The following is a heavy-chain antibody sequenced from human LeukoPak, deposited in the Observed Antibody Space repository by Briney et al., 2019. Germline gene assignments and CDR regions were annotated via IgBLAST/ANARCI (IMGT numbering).Heavy chain of an antibody. Sequence: GGSLRLSCAGLGFTFSSYAMSWLRQGPGKGLEWVSDISAGGGNTNYADSVRGRFTISRDKSKNTLYLQMNSLRAEDTAIYYCAKDMKWGYDILTGYSASPFDNWGQGTLVTVSS. CDR1: GFTFSSYA. V-gene: IGHV3-23*01. CDR3: AKDMKWGYDILTGYSASPFDN. D-gene: IGHD3-9*01. CDR2: ISAGGGNT. J-gene: IGHJ4*02.